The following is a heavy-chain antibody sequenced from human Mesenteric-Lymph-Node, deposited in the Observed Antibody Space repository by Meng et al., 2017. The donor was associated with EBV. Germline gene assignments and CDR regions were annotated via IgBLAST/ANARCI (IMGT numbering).Heavy chain of an antibody. J-gene: IGHJ4*02. CDR1: GGSISSSDW. Sequence: GQLPEAGPGRVQPSWTLSLTCAVSGGSISSSDWWTWVRQPPGKGLEWIGEIYQSGSTNYSPSLKSRVTISVDKSKNQFSLKLTSVTAADTAVYFCASASWKPLSVVRGAKIDYWGQGTLVTVSS. CDR3: ASASWKPLSVVRGAKIDY. V-gene: IGHV4-4*02. CDR2: IYQSGST. D-gene: IGHD3-10*01.